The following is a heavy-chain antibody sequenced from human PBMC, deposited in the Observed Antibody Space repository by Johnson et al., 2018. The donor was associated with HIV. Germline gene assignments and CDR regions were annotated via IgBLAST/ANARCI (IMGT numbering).Heavy chain of an antibody. Sequence: VQLVESGGGVVRPGGSLRLSCAASGFTFDDYGMSWVRQAPGKGLEWVSGVNWNGDSTGYADSVTGRFTISRDNAKNSLYLQMNSLRAEDTAVYYCAKDQGTVPRRDDAFDIWGQGTMVTVSS. CDR2: VNWNGDST. V-gene: IGHV3-20*04. CDR1: GFTFDDYG. J-gene: IGHJ3*02. D-gene: IGHD4-17*01. CDR3: AKDQGTVPRRDDAFDI.